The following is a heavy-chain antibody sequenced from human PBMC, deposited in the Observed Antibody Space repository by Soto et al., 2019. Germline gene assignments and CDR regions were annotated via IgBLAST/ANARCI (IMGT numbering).Heavy chain of an antibody. CDR1: GFTFSSYG. Sequence: QVQLVESGGGVVQPGRSLRLSCAASGFTFSSYGMHWVRQAPGKGLEWVAVISYDGSNKYYADSVKGRFTISRDNSKNTLYLQMNSLRAEDAAVYYCAKDPQSPFWAAAGTHDAFDIWGQGTMVTVSS. CDR3: AKDPQSPFWAAAGTHDAFDI. V-gene: IGHV3-30*18. CDR2: ISYDGSNK. J-gene: IGHJ3*02. D-gene: IGHD6-13*01.